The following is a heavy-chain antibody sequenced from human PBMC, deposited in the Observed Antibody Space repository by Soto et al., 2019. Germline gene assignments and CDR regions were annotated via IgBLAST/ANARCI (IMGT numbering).Heavy chain of an antibody. CDR3: TRHQKDGDLSY. D-gene: IGHD4-17*01. V-gene: IGHV3-73*01. CDR2: IRSKANNYAT. Sequence: EVQLVESGGGLVQPGGSLKVSCAASGFSFSGSAMHWVRQAPGKGLEWVGRIRSKANNYATAYAASLKGRITISRDDSKNTAYLQMNSLKTEHTAVYYRTRHQKDGDLSYWGQGTLVTVSS. J-gene: IGHJ4*02. CDR1: GFSFSGSA.